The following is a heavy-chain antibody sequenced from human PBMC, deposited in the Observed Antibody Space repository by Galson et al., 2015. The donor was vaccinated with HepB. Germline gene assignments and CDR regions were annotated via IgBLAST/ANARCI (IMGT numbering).Heavy chain of an antibody. CDR3: SRAPGYNYGDL. CDR1: GFSFSDYG. V-gene: IGHV3-69-1*01. D-gene: IGHD5-18*01. Sequence: SLRLSCAASGFSFSDYGMNWVRQAPGKGLEWISFISSSTSVYYADSVKGRITTSRDNARSSLYLQMTSLRSEDTAVYYCSRAPGYNYGDLWGQGTPVIVSS. CDR2: ISSSTSV. J-gene: IGHJ4*02.